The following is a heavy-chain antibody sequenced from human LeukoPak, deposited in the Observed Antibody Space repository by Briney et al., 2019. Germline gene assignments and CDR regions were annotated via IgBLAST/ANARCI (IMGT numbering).Heavy chain of an antibody. CDR3: AKDKDPWKSASISDFDY. J-gene: IGHJ4*02. V-gene: IGHV3-30*02. CDR1: GFTFSTYG. Sequence: GGSLRLSCAASGFTFSTYGMHLVRQAPGKGLEWVAFIRYDGSNKYYADSVKGRFTISRDNSKNTLYLQMNSLRAEDTAVYFCAKDKDPWKSASISDFDYWGQGTLVTVSS. D-gene: IGHD1-1*01. CDR2: IRYDGSNK.